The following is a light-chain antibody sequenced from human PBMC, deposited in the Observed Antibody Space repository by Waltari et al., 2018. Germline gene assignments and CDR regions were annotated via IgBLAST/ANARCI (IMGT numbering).Light chain of an antibody. J-gene: IGKJ2*01. CDR3: QQYHNWPYT. CDR1: QSLSTN. Sequence: EILMTQSPATLSVSPGERATLSCRASQSLSTNLAWYQHHPGQAPRPLIYGASTRATGVPARFSGSRSGTEFTLIISSLQSEDFALYYCQQYHNWPYTFGQGTKLEIK. CDR2: GAS. V-gene: IGKV3-15*01.